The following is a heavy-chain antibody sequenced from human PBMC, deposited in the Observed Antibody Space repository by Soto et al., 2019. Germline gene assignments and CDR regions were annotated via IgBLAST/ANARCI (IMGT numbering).Heavy chain of an antibody. D-gene: IGHD2-15*01. V-gene: IGHV4-34*01. J-gene: IGHJ4*02. CDR3: ARGPSRGSGRGYYFDY. CDR2: INHSGST. CDR1: GGSFSGYY. Sequence: SGTLSLTCAVYGGSFSGYYWSWIRQPPGKGLEWIGEINHSGSTNYNPSLKSRVTISVDTSKNQFSLKLSSVTAADTAVYYCARGPSRGSGRGYYFDYWGQGTLVTVSS.